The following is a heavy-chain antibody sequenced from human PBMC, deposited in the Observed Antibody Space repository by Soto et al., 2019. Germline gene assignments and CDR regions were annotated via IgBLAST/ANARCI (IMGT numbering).Heavy chain of an antibody. Sequence: SETLSLTCTVSGGSISSYYWSWIRQPPGKGLEWIGYIYYSGSTNYNPSLKSRVTISVDTSKNQFSLKLSSVTAADTAVYYCARHVRRSSPHPPGRYDYIWGSYLGNWFDPWGQGTLVTVSS. D-gene: IGHD3-16*02. CDR1: GGSISSYY. CDR2: IYYSGST. V-gene: IGHV4-59*08. CDR3: ARHVRRSSPHPPGRYDYIWGSYLGNWFDP. J-gene: IGHJ5*02.